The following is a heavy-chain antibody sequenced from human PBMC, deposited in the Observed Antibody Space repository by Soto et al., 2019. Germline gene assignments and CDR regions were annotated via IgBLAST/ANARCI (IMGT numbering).Heavy chain of an antibody. D-gene: IGHD5-12*01. Sequence: QMQLVQSGPEVKKPGTSVKVSCKASGFTFTSSAVQWVRQARGQRLEWIGWIVVGSGNTNYAQKFQERVTITRDMSTSTAYMELSSLRSEDTAVYYCAAAYPGMATIKGAYYYYGMDVWGQGTTVTVSS. CDR1: GFTFTSSA. J-gene: IGHJ6*02. CDR3: AAAYPGMATIKGAYYYYGMDV. CDR2: IVVGSGNT. V-gene: IGHV1-58*01.